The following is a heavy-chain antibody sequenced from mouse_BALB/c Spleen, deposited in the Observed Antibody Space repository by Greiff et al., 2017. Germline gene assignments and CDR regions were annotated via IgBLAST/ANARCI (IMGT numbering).Heavy chain of an antibody. J-gene: IGHJ1*01. D-gene: IGHD1-1*01. CDR1: GFSLTSYG. CDR3: AREGSYYGSSHWYFDV. Sequence: VQGVESGPGLVAPSQSLSITCTVSGFSLTSYGVHWVRQPPGKGLEWLGVIWAGGSTNYNSALMSRLSISKDNSKSQVFLKMNSLQTDDTAMYYCAREGSYYGSSHWYFDVWGAGTTVTVSS. CDR2: IWAGGST. V-gene: IGHV2-9*02.